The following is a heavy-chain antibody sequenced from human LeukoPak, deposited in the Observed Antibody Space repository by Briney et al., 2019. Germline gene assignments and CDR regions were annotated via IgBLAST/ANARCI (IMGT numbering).Heavy chain of an antibody. J-gene: IGHJ6*03. Sequence: GGSLRLSCAASGFTFSSYAMHWVRQAPGKGLEWVAVISYDGSNKYYADSVKGRFTISRDNSKNTLYLQMNSLRAEDTAVYYCARDHRQAITIFGVVIKGVYYYYYMDVWGKGTTVTVSS. V-gene: IGHV3-30*04. CDR1: GFTFSSYA. CDR2: ISYDGSNK. CDR3: ARDHRQAITIFGVVIKGVYYYYYMDV. D-gene: IGHD3-3*01.